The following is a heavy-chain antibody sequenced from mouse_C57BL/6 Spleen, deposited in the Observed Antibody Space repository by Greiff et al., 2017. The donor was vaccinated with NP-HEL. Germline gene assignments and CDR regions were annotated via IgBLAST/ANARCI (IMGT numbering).Heavy chain of an antibody. CDR3: ARGYDYDDGGYWYFDV. Sequence: VQLKQSGPELVKPGDSVKISCKASGYSFTGYFMNWVMQSHGKSLEWIGRINPYNGDTFYNQKFKGKATLTVDKSSSTAHMELRSLTSEDSAVYYCARGYDYDDGGYWYFDVWGTGTTVTVSS. CDR1: GYSFTGYF. J-gene: IGHJ1*03. CDR2: INPYNGDT. D-gene: IGHD2-4*01. V-gene: IGHV1-20*01.